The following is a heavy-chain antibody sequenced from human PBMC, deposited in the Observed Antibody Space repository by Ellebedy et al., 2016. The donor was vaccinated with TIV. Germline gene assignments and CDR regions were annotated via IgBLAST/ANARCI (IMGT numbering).Heavy chain of an antibody. Sequence: AASVTVSCKSSGYSLTGYDVNWVRRATGQGLEWMGWIEPDTGNTAYAQKFRGRVTMTKNTSISTAYMVPSSLTSEDTAVYYCSRGLGVVPDSWGQGTRVTVSS. CDR3: SRGLGVVPDS. D-gene: IGHD2-21*01. V-gene: IGHV1-8*01. CDR2: IEPDTGNT. J-gene: IGHJ4*02. CDR1: GYSLTGYD.